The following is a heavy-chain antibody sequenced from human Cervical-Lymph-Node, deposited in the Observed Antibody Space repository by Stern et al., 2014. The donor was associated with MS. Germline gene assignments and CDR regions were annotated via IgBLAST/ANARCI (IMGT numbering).Heavy chain of an antibody. D-gene: IGHD5-18*01. J-gene: IGHJ6*02. CDR2: TSYDGGNR. Sequence: MQPVESGGGVVQPGTSLRLSCTGSRFTFRSYGIHWVRQAPGKGLEWGSVTSYDGGNRQYADSVKGRFPISRDNSKNTVYLHLNSLRPEDTGVYHCAKDRRGGYNYLYGMDVWGQGTTVTVS. CDR3: AKDRRGGYNYLYGMDV. CDR1: RFTFRSYG. V-gene: IGHV3-30*18.